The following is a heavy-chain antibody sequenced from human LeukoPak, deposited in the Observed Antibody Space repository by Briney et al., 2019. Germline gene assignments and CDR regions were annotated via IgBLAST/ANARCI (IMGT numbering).Heavy chain of an antibody. V-gene: IGHV4-34*01. Sequence: PSETLSLTCAVYGGSFSGHYWTWIRQAPGKGLEWIGESTHTGSTNYNPSLKSRVTISVDTSKNQFSLKLTSVSAADTAVYHCARGRTGAAALDFWGPGTLVNVSS. CDR3: ARGRTGAAALDF. J-gene: IGHJ4*02. D-gene: IGHD2-2*01. CDR2: STHTGST. CDR1: GGSFSGHY.